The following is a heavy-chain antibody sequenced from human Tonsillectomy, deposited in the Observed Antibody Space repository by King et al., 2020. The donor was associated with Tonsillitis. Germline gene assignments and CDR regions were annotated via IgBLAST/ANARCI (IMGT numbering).Heavy chain of an antibody. CDR2: IYTSGST. CDR3: ARIYGADSSWYFDV. CDR1: GGSFKTYY. J-gene: IGHJ2*01. Sequence: QLQESGPGLVKPSETLSLTCTVSGGSFKTYYWSWIRQPAGKGLEWIGRIYTSGSTTYNPSLKSRVAMSVDTSKNQFSLKMSAVTAADTAVYYCARIYGADSSWYFDVWGRGTPVTVSS. V-gene: IGHV4-4*07. D-gene: IGHD4-17*01.